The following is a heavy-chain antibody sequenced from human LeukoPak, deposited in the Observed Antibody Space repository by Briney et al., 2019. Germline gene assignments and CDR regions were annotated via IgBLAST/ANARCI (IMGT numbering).Heavy chain of an antibody. D-gene: IGHD2-8*02. V-gene: IGHV4-59*08. Sequence: PSETLSLTCTVSGGSISNYYWSWIRQPPGKGLEWIGYIYYRGNTNYNLSLKSRVTISVDTSKNQFSLKLSSVTAADTAVYYCASQIVLNWFDPWGQGTLVTVSS. CDR2: IYYRGNT. J-gene: IGHJ5*02. CDR1: GGSISNYY. CDR3: ASQIVLNWFDP.